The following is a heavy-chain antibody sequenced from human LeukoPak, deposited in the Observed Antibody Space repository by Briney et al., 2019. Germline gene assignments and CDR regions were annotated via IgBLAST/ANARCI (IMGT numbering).Heavy chain of an antibody. D-gene: IGHD6-6*01. CDR2: IYYSGST. CDR1: GGSISSYY. J-gene: IGHJ4*02. Sequence: PSETLSLTCTVSGGSISSYYWSWIRQPPGKGLEWIGYIYYSGSTNYNPSLKSRVTISVGTSKNQSSLKLNSVTAADTAVYYCARAEYSSNFDYWGQGTLVTVSS. V-gene: IGHV4-59*01. CDR3: ARAEYSSNFDY.